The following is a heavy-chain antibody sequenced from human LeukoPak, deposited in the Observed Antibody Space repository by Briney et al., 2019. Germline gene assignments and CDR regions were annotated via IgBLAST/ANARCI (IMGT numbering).Heavy chain of an antibody. D-gene: IGHD6-13*01. V-gene: IGHV3-21*01. Sequence: PGGSLRLSCAASGFTFSSYSMHWVRQAPGKGLEWVSSISSGSGYIYSADPVKGRFTISRDNTKNSLYLQMNSLGAEDTAVYYCARSTSASGTGDYWGQGTLVTVSS. CDR1: GFTFSSYS. CDR3: ARSTSASGTGDY. J-gene: IGHJ4*02. CDR2: ISSGSGYI.